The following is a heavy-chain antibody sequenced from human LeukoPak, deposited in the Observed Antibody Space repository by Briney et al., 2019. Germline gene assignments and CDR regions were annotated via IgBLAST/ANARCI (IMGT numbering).Heavy chain of an antibody. Sequence: GGSLRLSCAASGFTFSSYSMNWVRQAPGKGLEWVSSISSSSSYIYYADSVKGRFTISRDNAKNSLYLQMNSLRAEDTAVYYCARAETPRSGWFDPWGQGTLVTVSS. D-gene: IGHD2-15*01. CDR1: GFTFSSYS. CDR3: ARAETPRSGWFDP. CDR2: ISSSSSYI. J-gene: IGHJ5*02. V-gene: IGHV3-21*01.